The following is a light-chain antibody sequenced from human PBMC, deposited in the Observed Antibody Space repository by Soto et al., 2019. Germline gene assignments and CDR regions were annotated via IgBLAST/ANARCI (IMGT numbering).Light chain of an antibody. J-gene: IGKJ4*01. CDR1: QGIRNY. CDR2: TSY. Sequence: DIQMTQSPSSLSASVGDRVTITCRASQGIRNYLTWYQQKPGKVPKLLIYTSYALQTGVPSRFSGSGSGTDFTLTISSLQPEDVATYYCQKHDTAPLTFGGGTKVEIK. V-gene: IGKV1-27*01. CDR3: QKHDTAPLT.